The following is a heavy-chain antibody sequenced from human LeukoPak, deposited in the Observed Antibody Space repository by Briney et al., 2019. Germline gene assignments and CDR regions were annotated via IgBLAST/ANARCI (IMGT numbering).Heavy chain of an antibody. CDR1: GGSISSSSYY. Sequence: SETLSLTCTVSGGSISSSSYYWGWIRQPPGKGLEWIGSIYYSGSTYYNPSLKSRVTISVDTSKNQFSLKLSSVTAADTAVYYCARIAAPLRPAKTYYYMDVWGKGTTVTVSS. CDR2: IYYSGST. V-gene: IGHV4-39*07. CDR3: ARIAAPLRPAKTYYYMDV. J-gene: IGHJ6*03. D-gene: IGHD6-13*01.